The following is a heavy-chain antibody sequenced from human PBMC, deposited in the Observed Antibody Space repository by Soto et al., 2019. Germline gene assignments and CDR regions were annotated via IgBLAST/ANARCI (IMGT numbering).Heavy chain of an antibody. CDR1: GYTFSSNW. V-gene: IGHV5-51*01. CDR2: IYPGDSET. CDR3: ARRTGGGAFEI. D-gene: IGHD1-1*01. Sequence: GESLKISCQTSGYTFSSNWNGWVRQMPGKGLEWMGIIYPGDSETKYSPSFQGQVTVSGDKSISTAYLQWSSLKASDTAMYYCARRTGGGAFEIWGQGTMVTVSS. J-gene: IGHJ3*02.